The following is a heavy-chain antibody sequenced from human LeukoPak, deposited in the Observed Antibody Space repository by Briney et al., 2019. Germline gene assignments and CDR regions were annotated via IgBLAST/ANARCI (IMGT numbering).Heavy chain of an antibody. Sequence: SETLSLTRNVSGGSISGTSFYWRRIREPPGKVLEWIGTFYKDGSTFYNPSLKSRVTISADTSKNQFSLKLTSVTAADRAVYYCARQYYYYYMDVWGKGTTVTVSS. CDR3: ARQYYYYYMDV. J-gene: IGHJ6*03. CDR1: GGSISGTSFY. V-gene: IGHV4-39*07. CDR2: FYKDGST.